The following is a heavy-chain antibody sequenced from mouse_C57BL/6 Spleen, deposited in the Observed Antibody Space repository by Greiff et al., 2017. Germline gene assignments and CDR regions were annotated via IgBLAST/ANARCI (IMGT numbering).Heavy chain of an antibody. CDR2: INPSTGGT. V-gene: IGHV1-42*01. Sequence: VQLQQSGPELVKPGASVKISCKASGYSFTGYYMNWVKQSPEKSLEWIGEINPSTGGTTYNQKFKAKATMTVDKSSSTAYMQLKSLTSEDSAVYYCARKNYSNLYFGVWGTGTTVTAST. CDR1: GYSFTGYY. J-gene: IGHJ1*03. CDR3: ARKNYSNLYFGV. D-gene: IGHD2-5*01.